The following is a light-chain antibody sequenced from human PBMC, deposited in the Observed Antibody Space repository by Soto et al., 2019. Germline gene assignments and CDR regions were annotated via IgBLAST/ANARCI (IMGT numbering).Light chain of an antibody. Sequence: QAVVTQEPSLTVSPGGTVTLTCGSSTGAVTSGHFPYWFQQKPGQAPRTLIYDTTNKHSWTPARFSGSLLGGKAALTLSGAQPEDEAEYYCLLSYSGPAVFGGGTQRPSS. J-gene: IGLJ7*01. CDR3: LLSYSGPAV. V-gene: IGLV7-46*01. CDR2: DTT. CDR1: TGAVTSGHF.